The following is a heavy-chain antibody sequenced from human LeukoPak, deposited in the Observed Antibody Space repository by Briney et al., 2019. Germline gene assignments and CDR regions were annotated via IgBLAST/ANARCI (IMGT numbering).Heavy chain of an antibody. CDR1: GGSISSYY. CDR3: ARQNGYCSGGGCYYYYYGMDV. Sequence: SETLSLTCTVSGGSISSYYWSWIRQPPGKGLEWIGYIYYSGSTYYNPSLKSRVTISVDTSKNQFSLKLSSVTAADTAVYYCARQNGYCSGGGCYYYYYGMDVWGQGTTVTVSS. J-gene: IGHJ6*02. D-gene: IGHD2-15*01. V-gene: IGHV4-59*08. CDR2: IYYSGST.